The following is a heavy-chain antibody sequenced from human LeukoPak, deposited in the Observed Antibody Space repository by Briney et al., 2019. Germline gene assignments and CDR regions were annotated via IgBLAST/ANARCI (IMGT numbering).Heavy chain of an antibody. J-gene: IGHJ4*02. Sequence: MPGGSLRLSCAASEFSVGSNYMTWVRQAPGKGLEWIGEIYHSGSTNYNPSLKSRVTISVDKSKNQLSLRLNSVTAADTAVYYCVSNGWYSLEYWGQGTLVTVSS. D-gene: IGHD6-19*01. CDR1: EFSVGSNY. CDR2: IYHSGST. CDR3: VSNGWYSLEY. V-gene: IGHV4-4*02.